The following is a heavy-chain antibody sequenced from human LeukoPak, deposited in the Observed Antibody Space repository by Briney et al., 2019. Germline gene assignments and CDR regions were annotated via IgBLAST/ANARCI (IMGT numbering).Heavy chain of an antibody. D-gene: IGHD1-26*01. CDR3: ARLGGSYYTY. CDR1: GFAFSSYW. CDR2: IKQDGGEK. Sequence: GGSLRLSCVASGFAFSSYWMRWVRQAPGKGLEWVANIKQDGGEKYYVDSVKGRFTISRDNAKNSLFLQMNSLRVEDTAVYYCARLGGSYYTYWGQGTLVTVSS. V-gene: IGHV3-7*01. J-gene: IGHJ4*02.